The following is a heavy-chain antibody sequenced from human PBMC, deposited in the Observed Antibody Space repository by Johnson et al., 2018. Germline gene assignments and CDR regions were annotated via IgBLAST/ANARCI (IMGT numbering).Heavy chain of an antibody. Sequence: VQLVQSGGGLVQPGGSLRLSCAASGFTFSSYSMNWVRQAPGKGWEGVSYISSSSSTINYAESVKGRLTISRDNAKNSLYLQMNSLRDEDTPVYYCAKEGVREWEYYGPFQYWGPGTLVTVSS. CDR3: AKEGVREWEYYGPFQY. V-gene: IGHV3-48*02. D-gene: IGHD1-26*01. J-gene: IGHJ1*01. CDR1: GFTFSSYS. CDR2: ISSSSSTI.